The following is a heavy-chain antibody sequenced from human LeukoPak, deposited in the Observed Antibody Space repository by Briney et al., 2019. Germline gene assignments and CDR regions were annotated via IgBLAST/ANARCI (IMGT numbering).Heavy chain of an antibody. CDR2: IRDKANSYTT. D-gene: IGHD2-2*01. Sequence: LSLTCAVYGGSFSDHYMGWVRQAPGKGLEWVGRIRDKANSYTTEYAASVKGRYTVSRDDSKSSLYLQMISLNTEDTAVYYCARGASSSSPYYYHALDVWGQGTAVTVSS. CDR1: GGSFSDHY. V-gene: IGHV3-72*01. J-gene: IGHJ6*02. CDR3: ARGASSSSPYYYHALDV.